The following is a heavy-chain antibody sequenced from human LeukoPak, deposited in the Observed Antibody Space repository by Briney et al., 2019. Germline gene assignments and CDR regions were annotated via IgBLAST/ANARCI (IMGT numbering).Heavy chain of an antibody. CDR1: GYTFTSYA. J-gene: IGHJ4*02. V-gene: IGHV1-3*01. D-gene: IGHD3-10*01. Sequence: ASVKVSGKASGYTFTSYAMHWVRQAPGQRLEWMGWINAGNGNTKYSQKFQGRVTITRDTSASTAYMELSSLRSEDTAVYYCARGITMVRGAFGYWGQGTLVTVSS. CDR2: INAGNGNT. CDR3: ARGITMVRGAFGY.